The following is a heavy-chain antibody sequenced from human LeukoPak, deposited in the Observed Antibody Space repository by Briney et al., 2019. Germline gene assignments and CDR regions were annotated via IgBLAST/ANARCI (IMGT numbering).Heavy chain of an antibody. Sequence: GGSLRLSCAASEFSVGSNYMTWVRQAPGKGLEWVSVIYSGGNTYYADSVKGRFTISRDNSKNTLYLQMSSLRAEDTAVYYCARDVFFEYWGQGTLVIVSS. V-gene: IGHV3-53*01. J-gene: IGHJ4*02. D-gene: IGHD3-16*01. CDR3: ARDVFFEY. CDR2: IYSGGNT. CDR1: EFSVGSNY.